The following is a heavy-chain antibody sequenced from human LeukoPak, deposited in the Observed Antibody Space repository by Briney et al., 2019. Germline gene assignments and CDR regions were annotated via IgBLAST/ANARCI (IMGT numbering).Heavy chain of an antibody. J-gene: IGHJ3*02. D-gene: IGHD6-19*01. CDR3: AKGEQWLAVGAFDI. CDR2: ISWDGGST. V-gene: IGHV3-43D*03. Sequence: GGSLRLSCAASGFTFDDYAMHWVRQAPGKGLEWVSLISWDGGSTYYADSVKGRFTISRDNSKNSLYLQMNSLRAEDTALYYCAKGEQWLAVGAFDIWGQGTMVTVSS. CDR1: GFTFDDYA.